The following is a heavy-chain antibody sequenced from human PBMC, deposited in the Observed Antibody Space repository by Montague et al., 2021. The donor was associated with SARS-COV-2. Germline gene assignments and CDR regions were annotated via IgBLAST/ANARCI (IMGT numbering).Heavy chain of an antibody. CDR2: IYTSGSS. J-gene: IGHJ3*02. CDR1: GGSISSYY. Sequence: SETLSLTCTVSGGSISSYYWYWIWQSPGQGLELIGRIYTSGSSNXDSSLKLRVTMSVDTSTNQFSLKLSSVSAAATAVYYCARGALFYDSSGYYSDAFDIWGQGTMVTVSS. D-gene: IGHD3-22*01. CDR3: ARGALFYDSSGYYSDAFDI. V-gene: IGHV4-4*07.